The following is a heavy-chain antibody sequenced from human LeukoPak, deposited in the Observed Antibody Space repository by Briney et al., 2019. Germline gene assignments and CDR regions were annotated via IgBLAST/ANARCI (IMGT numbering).Heavy chain of an antibody. D-gene: IGHD5-18*01. CDR3: ARGVTAMVTGPGPD. Sequence: GGSLRLSCAASGFTFDDYGMSWVRQVPGKGLEWVSGINWNGGSTGYADSVKGRFTISRDNAKNSLYLQMNSLRAEDTALYYCARGVTAMVTGPGPDWGQGTLVTVSS. CDR1: GFTFDDYG. J-gene: IGHJ4*02. CDR2: INWNGGST. V-gene: IGHV3-20*04.